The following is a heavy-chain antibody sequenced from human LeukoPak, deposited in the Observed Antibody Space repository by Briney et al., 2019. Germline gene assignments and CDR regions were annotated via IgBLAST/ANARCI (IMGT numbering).Heavy chain of an antibody. V-gene: IGHV6-1*01. CDR2: TYYRSKWYN. D-gene: IGHD3-3*01. CDR1: GDSVSSNSAA. J-gene: IGHJ4*02. CDR3: ARGSRITIFGVVPRDVYFDY. Sequence: SQTLSLTCAISGDSVSSNSAAWNWIRQSPSRGLEWLGRTYYRSKWYNDYAVSVKSRITINPDTSKNQFSLKLSSVTAAGTAVYYCARGSRITIFGVVPRDVYFDYWGQGTLVTVSS.